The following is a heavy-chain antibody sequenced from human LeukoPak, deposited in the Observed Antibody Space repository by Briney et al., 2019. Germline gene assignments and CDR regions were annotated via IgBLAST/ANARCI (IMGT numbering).Heavy chain of an antibody. CDR2: IKQDGSEK. D-gene: IGHD2-2*01. CDR3: ARDDCSSISCYHNWFDP. CDR1: GFTFSSYW. V-gene: IGHV3-7*01. Sequence: GGSLRLSCAASGFTFSSYWMSWVRQAPGKGLEWVANIKQDGSEKYYVDSVKGRFTISRDNAKNSLYLQMNCLRAEDTAVYYCARDDCSSISCYHNWFDPWGQGTLVTVSS. J-gene: IGHJ5*02.